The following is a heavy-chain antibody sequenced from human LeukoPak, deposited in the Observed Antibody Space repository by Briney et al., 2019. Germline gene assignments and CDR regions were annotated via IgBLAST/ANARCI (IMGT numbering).Heavy chain of an antibody. J-gene: IGHJ4*02. CDR2: INDSGNT. CDR3: ARRVSGPPQWEWVFDY. D-gene: IGHD1-26*01. Sequence: PSETLSLTCAVYGGSFSGHYWTWIRQSPGKGLEWIGEINDSGNTNYNPSLKSRVIISVDTSKSQFSLRLSSVAAADAAVYYCARRVSGPPQWEWVFDYWGQGTLVTVSS. V-gene: IGHV4-34*01. CDR1: GGSFSGHY.